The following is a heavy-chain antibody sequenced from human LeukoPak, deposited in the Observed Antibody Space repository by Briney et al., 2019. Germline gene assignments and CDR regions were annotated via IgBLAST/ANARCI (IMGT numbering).Heavy chain of an antibody. CDR1: GFPFSSYN. Sequence: GGSLRLSCAASGFPFSSYNMNWVRQAPGKGLEWVSYISGSGRTIDYADSVRGRFTISRDNAKDSLYLQMNSLRDEDTAVYYCASVHYAMDVWGQGTTVTVSS. V-gene: IGHV3-48*02. J-gene: IGHJ6*02. CDR2: ISGSGRTI. CDR3: ASVHYAMDV.